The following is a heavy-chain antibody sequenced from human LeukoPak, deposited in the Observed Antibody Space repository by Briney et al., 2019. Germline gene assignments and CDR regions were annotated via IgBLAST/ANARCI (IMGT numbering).Heavy chain of an antibody. D-gene: IGHD3-10*01. CDR3: ARDGYASGSYDY. Sequence: PGGSLRLSCAASGFTFSSIAMSWVRQAPDKGLEWVSTISGSGGGTYYADSVKGRFTISRDDSKNTLYLQMNSLRAEDTAVYFCARDGYASGSYDYWGQGTLVTVSS. J-gene: IGHJ4*02. V-gene: IGHV3-23*01. CDR1: GFTFSSIA. CDR2: ISGSGGGT.